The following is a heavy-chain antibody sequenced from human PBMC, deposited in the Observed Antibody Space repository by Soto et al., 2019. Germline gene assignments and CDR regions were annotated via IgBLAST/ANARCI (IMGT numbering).Heavy chain of an antibody. CDR1: GGSISSYY. V-gene: IGHV4-59*12. J-gene: IGHJ5*02. Sequence: SETLSLTCTVSGGSISSYYWSWIRQPPGKGLEWIGYIYYSGSTNYNPSLKSRVTISVDTSKNQFSLKLSSVTAADTAVYYCARGGQEDNYFDPWGQGTLVTVSS. CDR2: IYYSGST. CDR3: ARGGQEDNYFDP.